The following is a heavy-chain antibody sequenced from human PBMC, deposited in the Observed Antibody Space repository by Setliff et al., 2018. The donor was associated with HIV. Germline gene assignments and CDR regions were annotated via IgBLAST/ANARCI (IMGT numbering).Heavy chain of an antibody. V-gene: IGHV4-59*01. CDR1: GASMNSNY. J-gene: IGHJ3*02. Sequence: SETLSLTCIVSGASMNSNYWNWIRQPPGKGLEWIGYIYYSGSTKYNPSLTSRVTISVDTSKNHFSLKLTSVTAADTAVYYCARAEMATIVAFDIWGQGTMVTVSS. D-gene: IGHD5-12*01. CDR3: ARAEMATIVAFDI. CDR2: IYYSGST.